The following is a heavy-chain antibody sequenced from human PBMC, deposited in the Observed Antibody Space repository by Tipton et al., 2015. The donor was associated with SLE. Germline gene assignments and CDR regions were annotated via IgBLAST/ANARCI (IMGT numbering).Heavy chain of an antibody. CDR3: ARDGNLYYDFWSGYRYFDY. D-gene: IGHD3-3*01. CDR2: IHSRGST. V-gene: IGHV4-31*03. Sequence: TLSLTCTVSGVSVSSGGYYWNWIRQHPGKGLEWIGCIHSRGSTYYTPSLKSRLTMSVDTSNNQFSLNLSSVTAADTAVYYCARDGNLYYDFWSGYRYFDYWGQGTLVTVSS. CDR1: GVSVSSGGYY. J-gene: IGHJ4*02.